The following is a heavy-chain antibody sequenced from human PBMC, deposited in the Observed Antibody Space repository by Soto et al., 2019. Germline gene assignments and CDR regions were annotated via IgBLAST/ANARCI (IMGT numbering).Heavy chain of an antibody. D-gene: IGHD4-4*01. V-gene: IGHV3-66*01. J-gene: IGHJ4*01. CDR2: VYSGGNA. Sequence: DVQVVESGGGLVQPGGSLRLSCAVSGFSVSGSYMCWVRQAPGKGLEWVSGVYSGGNAYYADSVKGRFTISRDNSRNTVFLQMNSLRVEDTAVYYCARSKVHWGHATLVTVSS. CDR3: ARSKVH. CDR1: GFSVSGSY.